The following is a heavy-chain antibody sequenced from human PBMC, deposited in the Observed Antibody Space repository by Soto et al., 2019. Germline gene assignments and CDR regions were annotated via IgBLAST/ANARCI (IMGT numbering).Heavy chain of an antibody. J-gene: IGHJ4*02. D-gene: IGHD6-19*01. CDR2: ILPAPGIT. CDR1: DDTFSSHT. CDR3: ARGVSGSIHH. Sequence: QVQLVQSGAEVKKPGSPVKVSCTASDDTFSSHTLSWVRQAPGQGLEWMGRILPAPGITNYAQRFQRRLTITADTSTSTGYMELRSLKAGDTAVYYCARGVSGSIHHWGQGTLVTVSS. V-gene: IGHV1-69*02.